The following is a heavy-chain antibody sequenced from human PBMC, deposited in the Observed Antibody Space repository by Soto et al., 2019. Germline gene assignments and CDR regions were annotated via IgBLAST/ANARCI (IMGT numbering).Heavy chain of an antibody. Sequence: SETLSLTCTVSGGSVNTNYWTWIRQPPGRGPQWIGNIDYSGRPHYNPSLKSRVSMSIDISKNKFSLRLNSVTAADTAVYYCARGRKDIVGPPDVFDVWGQGTMDTV. J-gene: IGHJ3*01. V-gene: IGHV4-59*02. D-gene: IGHD2-21*01. CDR1: GGSVNTNY. CDR2: IDYSGRP. CDR3: ARGRKDIVGPPDVFDV.